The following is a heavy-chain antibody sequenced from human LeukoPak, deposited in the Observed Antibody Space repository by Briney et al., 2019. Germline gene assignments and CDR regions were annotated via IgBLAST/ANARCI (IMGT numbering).Heavy chain of an antibody. CDR2: IYYSGRT. V-gene: IGHV4-39*01. J-gene: IGHJ1*01. Sequence: SETLSLTCSVSGDSVSRSDSYWDWIRQPPGKGLEWIGTIYYSGRTYYSPSLKSRVTMSVDPSNNRFSPTLRPVTAADTAVYYCARRRYYDGSGYLEWGQGTLLSVSS. CDR3: ARRRYYDGSGYLE. D-gene: IGHD3-22*01. CDR1: GDSVSRSDSY.